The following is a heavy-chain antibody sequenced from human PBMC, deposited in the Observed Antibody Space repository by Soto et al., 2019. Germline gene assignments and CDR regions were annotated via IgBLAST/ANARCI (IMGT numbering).Heavy chain of an antibody. V-gene: IGHV4-59*01. CDR1: GGSISSYY. CDR2: IYYSGTT. J-gene: IGHJ4*02. CDR3: AIVWSSSWASGDY. Sequence: QVQLQESGPGLVKPSETLSLTCTVSGGSISSYYWTWIRQPPGKGLEWIGYIYYSGTTNYNPSLKSRVTISVDTSKNQLSLKLSSVTAADTAVYYCAIVWSSSWASGDYWGQGTLVTVSS. D-gene: IGHD6-13*01.